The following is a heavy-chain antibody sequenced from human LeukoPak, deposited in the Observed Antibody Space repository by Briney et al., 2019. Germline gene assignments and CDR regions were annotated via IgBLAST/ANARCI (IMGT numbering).Heavy chain of an antibody. CDR1: GYTFTSYG. CDR3: ARVQLDAGGGVTRSSLDY. J-gene: IGHJ4*02. D-gene: IGHD3-10*01. CDR2: ISAYNGNT. V-gene: IGHV1-18*01. Sequence: ASVKVSCKASGYTFTSYGISWVRQAPGQGLEWMGWISAYNGNTNYAQKLQGRVTMTTDTSTSTAYMELRSLRSDDTAGYYCARVQLDAGGGVTRSSLDYWGQGTLVTVSS.